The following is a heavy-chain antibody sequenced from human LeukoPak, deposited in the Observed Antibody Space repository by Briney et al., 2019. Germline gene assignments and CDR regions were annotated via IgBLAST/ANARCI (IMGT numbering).Heavy chain of an antibody. D-gene: IGHD3-10*01. Sequence: PGGSLRLSCAASGFTFSSYGMHWVRQAPGKGLEWMAVISYDGSNKYYADSVKGRFTISRDNSKNTLYLQMNSLRAEDTAVYYCARGTNGSGSWGQGTLVTVSS. V-gene: IGHV3-30*03. CDR3: ARGTNGSGS. CDR2: ISYDGSNK. J-gene: IGHJ4*02. CDR1: GFTFSSYG.